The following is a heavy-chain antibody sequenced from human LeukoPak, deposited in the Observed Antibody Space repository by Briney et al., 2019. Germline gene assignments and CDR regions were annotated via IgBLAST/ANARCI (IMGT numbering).Heavy chain of an antibody. J-gene: IGHJ4*02. V-gene: IGHV4-59*13. CDR1: GRSISSYY. Sequence: SETLSLTCTVSGRSISSYYWSWIRQHPGTGLEWTGYIYYSGSTNYNPSLKRPDTISLDTSKNKFSLKQSSVTAADTAVYYCAAVDTAMAFYYWGQGTLVTVSS. D-gene: IGHD5-18*01. CDR3: AAVDTAMAFYY. CDR2: IYYSGST.